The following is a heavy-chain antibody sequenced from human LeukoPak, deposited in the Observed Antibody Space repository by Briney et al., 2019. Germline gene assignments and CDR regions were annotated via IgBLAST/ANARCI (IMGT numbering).Heavy chain of an antibody. Sequence: PSETLSLTCTVSGGSISSSSYHWGWIRQPPGKGLEWIGSIYYAGNTYYNPSLKSRVTISVDTSKNQFSLTMSSVTAADTAIYYCTRLSEGVAGDYWGQGTLVTVSS. CDR3: TRLSEGVAGDY. CDR2: IYYAGNT. CDR1: GGSISSSSYH. V-gene: IGHV4-39*01. J-gene: IGHJ4*02. D-gene: IGHD6-19*01.